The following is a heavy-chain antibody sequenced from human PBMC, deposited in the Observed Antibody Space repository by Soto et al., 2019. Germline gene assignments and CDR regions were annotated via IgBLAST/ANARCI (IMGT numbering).Heavy chain of an antibody. CDR3: ATTLFFSGSCRINWIDL. CDR1: GYTLTELS. J-gene: IGHJ5*02. V-gene: IGHV1-24*01. D-gene: IGHD2-15*01. CDR2: FDPEDGET. Sequence: ASVKVSCKVSGYTLTELSMHWVRQAPGKGLEWMGGFDPEDGETIYAQKFQGRVTMTEDTSTDTAYMELSSLRSEDTAVYYCATTLFFSGSCRINWIDLWCKGTLVTL.